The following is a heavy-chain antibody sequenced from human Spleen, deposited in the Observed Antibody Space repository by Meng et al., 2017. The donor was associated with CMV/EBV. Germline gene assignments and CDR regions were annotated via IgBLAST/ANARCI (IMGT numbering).Heavy chain of an antibody. CDR1: GGSFSAYY. V-gene: IGHV4-34*01. D-gene: IGHD3-3*01. CDR3: ASSVYYDSLFQH. CDR2: INHSGST. J-gene: IGHJ1*01. Sequence: SETLSLTCAIYGGSFSAYYWSWIRQPPGKGLEWIGEINHSGSTNYNPSLKSRVTILADTSKNQFSLKLSSVTAADTAVYYCASSVYYDSLFQHWGQGTLVTVSS.